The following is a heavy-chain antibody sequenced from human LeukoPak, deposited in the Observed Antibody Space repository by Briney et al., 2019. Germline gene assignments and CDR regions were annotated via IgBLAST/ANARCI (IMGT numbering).Heavy chain of an antibody. CDR2: INPSGGST. J-gene: IGHJ5*02. D-gene: IGHD6-6*01. CDR3: ARGPVRQLVRQGWFDP. V-gene: IGHV1-46*01. CDR1: GYTFTSYY. Sequence: ASVKVSCKASGYTFTSYYMHWVRQAPGQGLEWMGIINPSGGSTNYAQKFQGRVTITADKSTSTAYMELSSLRSEDTAVYYCARGPVRQLVRQGWFDPWGQGTLVTVSS.